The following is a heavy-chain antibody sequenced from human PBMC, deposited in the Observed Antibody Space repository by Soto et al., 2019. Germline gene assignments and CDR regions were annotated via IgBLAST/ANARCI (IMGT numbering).Heavy chain of an antibody. CDR3: ARDGRRWS. V-gene: IGHV3-74*01. Sequence: EVQLVESGGGLVQPGGSLRLSCAASGFTFSTYWMHWVRQVPGKGLVWVSRINGDGINTNYADSVKGRLTIPRDNAKNTLYLHMNSLKAEDTAVYYCARDGRRWSWGQGTLVTVSS. J-gene: IGHJ5*02. D-gene: IGHD2-15*01. CDR1: GFTFSTYW. CDR2: INGDGINT.